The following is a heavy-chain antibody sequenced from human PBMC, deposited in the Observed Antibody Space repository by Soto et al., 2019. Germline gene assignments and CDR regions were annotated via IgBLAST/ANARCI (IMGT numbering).Heavy chain of an antibody. CDR2: IYVTGAV. V-gene: IGHV4-31*03. Sequence: TLSLTCSVSGAALNSGNYYWSWIRQVPGKGLEWIGHIYVTGAVDYNPSLMDRITISQDTSERQFSLNLRLVTAADTAVYYCARLRIATNNYKWFDPWGQGTLVTVSS. CDR3: ARLRIATNNYKWFDP. J-gene: IGHJ5*02. D-gene: IGHD2-21*01. CDR1: GAALNSGNYY.